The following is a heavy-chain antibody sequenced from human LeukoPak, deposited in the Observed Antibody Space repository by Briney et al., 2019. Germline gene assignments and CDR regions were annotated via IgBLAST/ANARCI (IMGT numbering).Heavy chain of an antibody. D-gene: IGHD2-15*01. V-gene: IGHV3-23*01. CDR3: TTEGRYCSGGSCFYY. J-gene: IGHJ4*02. Sequence: PGGSLRLSCAASGFAFNTYAMTWVRQAPGKGLDWVSTMTGSGGGAYYAHSVKGRFTISRDNSRNTLYLQMNSLKTEDTAVYYCTTEGRYCSGGSCFYYWGQGTLVTVSS. CDR2: MTGSGGGA. CDR1: GFAFNTYA.